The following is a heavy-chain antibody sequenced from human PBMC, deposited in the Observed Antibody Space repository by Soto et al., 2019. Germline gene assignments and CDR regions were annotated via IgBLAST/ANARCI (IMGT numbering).Heavy chain of an antibody. J-gene: IGHJ6*02. V-gene: IGHV4-31*03. CDR3: ARALTTPGGYYYGMDV. D-gene: IGHD7-27*01. CDR2: IYYSGST. CDR1: GGSISSGGYS. Sequence: PSETLSLTCTVSGGSISSGGYSWTWIRQHPGKGLEWIGYIYYSGSTYYKPSLKSRVTISVDASKNQLSLKLSSVTAGDTAVYYCARALTTPGGYYYGMDVWGQGTTVTVSS.